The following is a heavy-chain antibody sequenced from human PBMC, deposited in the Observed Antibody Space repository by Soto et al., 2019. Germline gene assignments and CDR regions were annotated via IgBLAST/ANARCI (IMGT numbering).Heavy chain of an antibody. J-gene: IGHJ3*02. Sequence: QVQLVESGGGVIQPGGSLRLSCGASGLTLSNFGVHWVRQAQGRGPEWVGAISSDGKTESYGASVRGRFTVSRDNSQNRVFLQMNSLRSDDTGVYYCPQGHVGVIHSQSDIWGQGRMVTVSS. V-gene: IGHV3-30*18. CDR3: PQGHVGVIHSQSDI. CDR1: GLTLSNFG. D-gene: IGHD1-26*01. CDR2: ISSDGKTE.